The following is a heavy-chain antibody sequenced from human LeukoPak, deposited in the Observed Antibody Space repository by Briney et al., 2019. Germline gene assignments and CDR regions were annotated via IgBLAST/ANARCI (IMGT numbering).Heavy chain of an antibody. D-gene: IGHD6-6*01. V-gene: IGHV4-59*01. CDR3: ARGGAARLHFQN. CDR1: GVSISTYY. Sequence: PSETLSLTCTVSGVSISTYYWNWIRQPPGKGLEWIGYIYHSGSTNYNPSLQSRVTISVDTSKNQFSLNLNSVTAADTAVYYCARGGAARLHFQNWGQGTLVTVSS. CDR2: IYHSGST. J-gene: IGHJ1*01.